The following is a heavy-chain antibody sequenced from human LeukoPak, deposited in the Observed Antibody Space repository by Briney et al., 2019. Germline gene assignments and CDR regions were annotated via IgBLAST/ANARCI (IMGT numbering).Heavy chain of an antibody. Sequence: GGSLRLSCAASGFTFSSYGMHWVRQAPGKGLEWVAVISYDGSNKYYADSVKGRFTISRDNSKNTLYLQMNSLRAEDTAVYYCAKFKNRNDYGDSDLDYWGQGTLVTVSS. CDR1: GFTFSSYG. D-gene: IGHD4-17*01. CDR2: ISYDGSNK. J-gene: IGHJ4*02. V-gene: IGHV3-30*18. CDR3: AKFKNRNDYGDSDLDY.